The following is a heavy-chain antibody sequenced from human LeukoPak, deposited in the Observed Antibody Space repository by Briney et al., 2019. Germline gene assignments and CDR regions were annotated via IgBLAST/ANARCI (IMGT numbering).Heavy chain of an antibody. Sequence: SETLSLTCTVSGCSISSGYYWGWIRQPPGKGLEWIGSIYHSGSTYYNPSLKSRVTISVDTSKNQFSLKLSSVTAADTAVYYCASSRDYYYYYYMDVWGKGTTVTVSS. CDR1: GCSISSGYY. CDR3: ASSRDYYYYYYMDV. CDR2: IYHSGST. V-gene: IGHV4-38-2*02. J-gene: IGHJ6*03.